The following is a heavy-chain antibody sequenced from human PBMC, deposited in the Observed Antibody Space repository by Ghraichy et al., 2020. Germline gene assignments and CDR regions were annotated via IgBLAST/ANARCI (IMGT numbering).Heavy chain of an antibody. V-gene: IGHV3-9*01. D-gene: IGHD3-10*01. CDR1: GFTFDDCA. CDR3: VKDTLPSFLRGPFREPFDS. J-gene: IGHJ4*02. CDR2: ITWNGGSM. Sequence: GGSLRLSCAASGFTFDDCAMHWVRQVPEKGLEWVSGITWNGGSMGYADSVKGRFTIFRDNAKNSLYLQMNSLRTEDTALYYCVKDTLPSFLRGPFREPFDSWGQGILVTVSS.